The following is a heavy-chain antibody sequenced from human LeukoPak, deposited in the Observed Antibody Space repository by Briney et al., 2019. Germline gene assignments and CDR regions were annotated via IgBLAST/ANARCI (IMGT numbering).Heavy chain of an antibody. J-gene: IGHJ3*02. D-gene: IGHD3-10*01. Sequence: SETLSLTCAVYGGSFRGYYWSWIRQPPGKGLEWIGEINHSGSTNYNPSLTSRVALSVDQSKNQFSLKLSSVTAADPAVYYCASFYGSGSYHSDAFDIWGQGTMVTVSS. CDR3: ASFYGSGSYHSDAFDI. CDR1: GGSFRGYY. V-gene: IGHV4-34*01. CDR2: INHSGST.